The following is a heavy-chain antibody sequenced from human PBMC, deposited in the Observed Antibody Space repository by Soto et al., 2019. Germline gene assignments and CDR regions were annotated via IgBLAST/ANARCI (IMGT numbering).Heavy chain of an antibody. J-gene: IGHJ5*02. CDR2: IYYSGST. V-gene: IGHV4-39*01. D-gene: IGHD4-17*01. CDR3: AGRNYGDYGDEVYNWFDP. CDR1: GGSISSSSYY. Sequence: QLQLQESGPGLVKPSETLSLTCTVSGGSISSSSYYWGWIRQPPGKGLEWIGSIYYSGSTYYNPSLKSRVTLTQDTSTNQSSLKLSSVTAADTAVYYCAGRNYGDYGDEVYNWFDPWGQGTLVTVSS.